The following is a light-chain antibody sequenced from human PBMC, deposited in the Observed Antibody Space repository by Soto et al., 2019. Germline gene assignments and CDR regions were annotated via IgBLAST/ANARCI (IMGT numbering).Light chain of an antibody. CDR1: QSISSF. CDR3: QQCFITPLT. J-gene: IGKJ4*01. Sequence: DIQMTQSPSSLSASVGDRVTITCRASQSISSFLNWYQQKPGKAPKLLIYAASSLQSGVPSRFSGSGSGTDFTLTISSLQPEDFATYYCQQCFITPLTFGGGTKVEIK. V-gene: IGKV1-39*01. CDR2: AAS.